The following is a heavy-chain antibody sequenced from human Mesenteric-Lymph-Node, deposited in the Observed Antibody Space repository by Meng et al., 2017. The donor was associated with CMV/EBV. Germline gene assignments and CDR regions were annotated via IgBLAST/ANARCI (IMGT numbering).Heavy chain of an antibody. J-gene: IGHJ5*01. CDR2: ISSSSSYI. CDR1: VFTSSSYS. Sequence: GESLKISCAASVFTSSSYSMNWVRQAPGKGLDWVSSISSSSSYIYYADSVKGRFTISRDTSKNTLYLQMDSLRPEDTAIYYCATDPHDFWSGKNWFDFWGQGTLVTVSS. D-gene: IGHD3-3*01. CDR3: ATDPHDFWSGKNWFDF. V-gene: IGHV3-21*01.